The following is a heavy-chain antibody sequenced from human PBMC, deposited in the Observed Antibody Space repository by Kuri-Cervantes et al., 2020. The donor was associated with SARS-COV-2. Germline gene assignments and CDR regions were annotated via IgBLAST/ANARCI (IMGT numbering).Heavy chain of an antibody. CDR1: GFTFSSYS. Sequence: GGSLRLSCAASGFTFSSYSMNWVRRAPGKGLEWVSYISSSGSTIYYADSVKGRFTISRDNAKNSLYLQMNSLRAEDTAVYYCARQGEADIAAPLRWFDHWGQGTLVTVSS. CDR3: ARQGEADIAAPLRWFDH. D-gene: IGHD6-6*01. J-gene: IGHJ5*02. CDR2: ISSSGSTI. V-gene: IGHV3-48*04.